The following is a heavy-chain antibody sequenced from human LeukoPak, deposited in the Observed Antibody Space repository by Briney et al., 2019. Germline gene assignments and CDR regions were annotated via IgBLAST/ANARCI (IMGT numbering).Heavy chain of an antibody. CDR2: IKTDGSVT. Sequence: PGGSLRLSCAVSGFTFNNHWMNWVRQAPGKGLAWVSRIKTDGSVTNYADSVEGRFTISRDNAKNTLYLQMNSLRVEDTAVYYCARGISMDVWGQGTTVTVSS. J-gene: IGHJ6*02. CDR1: GFTFNNHW. CDR3: ARGISMDV. V-gene: IGHV3-74*01.